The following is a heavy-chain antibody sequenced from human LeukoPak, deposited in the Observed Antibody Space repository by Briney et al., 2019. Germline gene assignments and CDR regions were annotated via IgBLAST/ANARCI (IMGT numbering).Heavy chain of an antibody. CDR1: GYTFTSYY. J-gene: IGHJ5*02. CDR2: INPSGGST. CDR3: ARGGTSSIHCSGGSCRLNWFDP. Sequence: GASVKVSCKASGYTFTSYYMHWVRQAPGQGLEWMGIINPSGGSTSYAQKFQDRVTMTRDMSTSTVYMELSSLRSEDTAVYYCARGGTSSIHCSGGSCRLNWFDPWGQGTLVTVSS. V-gene: IGHV1-46*01. D-gene: IGHD2-15*01.